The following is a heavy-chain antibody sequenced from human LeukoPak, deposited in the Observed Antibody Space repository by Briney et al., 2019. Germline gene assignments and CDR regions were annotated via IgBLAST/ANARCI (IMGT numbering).Heavy chain of an antibody. CDR2: IFHTGSGST. V-gene: IGHV4-59*08. D-gene: IGHD6-13*01. J-gene: IGHJ4*02. CDR1: GGSISPYY. Sequence: SETLSLTCTVSGGSISPYYWSWIRQPPGKGLEWIGYIFHTGSGSTNYNPSLKSRVTISVDTSKNQFSLKLSSVTAADTAVYYCARHSIAAAGTGELEFWGQGTLVTVSS. CDR3: ARHSIAAAGTGELEF.